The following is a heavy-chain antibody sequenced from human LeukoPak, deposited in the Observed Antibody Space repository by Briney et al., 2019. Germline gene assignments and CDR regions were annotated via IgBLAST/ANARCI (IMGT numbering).Heavy chain of an antibody. D-gene: IGHD3-10*01. Sequence: PGGSLSLSCAAAGFTFSNYGMSWVRQATGKGLEWVAGTSGSGDSTFYADSVKGRFTISRDNSKNTRYPQMNSLRAEDTAVYYCAKTYYSSRAHYYYYYYMDVWGKGTTVTISS. CDR2: TSGSGDST. J-gene: IGHJ6*03. V-gene: IGHV3-23*01. CDR3: AKTYYSSRAHYYYYYYMDV. CDR1: GFTFSNYG.